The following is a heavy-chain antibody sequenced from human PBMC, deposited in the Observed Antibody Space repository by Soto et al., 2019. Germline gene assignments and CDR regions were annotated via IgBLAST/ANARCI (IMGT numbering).Heavy chain of an antibody. CDR1: GFTFSSYA. Sequence: PGGSLRLSCAASGFTFSSYAMSWVRQAPGKGLEWVSAISGSGGSTYYADSVKGRFTISRDNSKNTLYLQMNSLRAEDTAVYYCAKRGKGGANYSSYSMDVWGKGTTVTVSS. J-gene: IGHJ6*03. V-gene: IGHV3-23*01. CDR3: AKRGKGGANYSSYSMDV. CDR2: ISGSGGST. D-gene: IGHD3-10*01.